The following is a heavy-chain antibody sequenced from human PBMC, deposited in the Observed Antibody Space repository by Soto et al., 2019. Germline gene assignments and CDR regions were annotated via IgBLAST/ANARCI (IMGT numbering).Heavy chain of an antibody. CDR1: GGSVSSGSYY. D-gene: IGHD2-15*01. V-gene: IGHV4-61*01. Sequence: PSETLSLTCTVSGGSVSSGSYYWSWIRQPPGKGLEWIGYIYYSGSTNYNPSLKSRVTISVDTSKNQFSLKLSSVTAADTAVYYCARDSIGVVVVARYGMDVWGQGTTVTVSS. CDR2: IYYSGST. J-gene: IGHJ6*02. CDR3: ARDSIGVVVVARYGMDV.